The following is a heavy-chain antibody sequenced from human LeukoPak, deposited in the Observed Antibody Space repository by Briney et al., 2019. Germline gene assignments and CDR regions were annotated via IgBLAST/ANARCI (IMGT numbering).Heavy chain of an antibody. CDR3: ARSHYDFWSANWFDP. D-gene: IGHD3-3*01. J-gene: IGHJ5*02. CDR2: VIPIFGTA. CDR1: GGTFSSYA. Sequence: GASVKVSCKASGGTFSSYAISWVRQAPGQGLEWMGGVIPIFGTANYAQKFQGRVTITTDESTSTAYMELSSLRSEDTVVYYCARSHYDFWSANWFDPWGQGTLVTVSS. V-gene: IGHV1-69*05.